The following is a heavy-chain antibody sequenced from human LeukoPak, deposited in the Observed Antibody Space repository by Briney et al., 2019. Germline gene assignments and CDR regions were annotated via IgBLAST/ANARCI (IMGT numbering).Heavy chain of an antibody. CDR3: ARGDSGYDSIDHYFDY. CDR2: IYHSGST. J-gene: IGHJ4*02. Sequence: SETLSPTCAVSGGSISSGGYPWSWIRQPPGKGLEWIGYIYHSGSTYYNPSLKSRVTISVDRSKNQFSLKLSSVTAADTAVYYCARGDSGYDSIDHYFDYWGQGTLVTVSS. CDR1: GGSISSGGYP. V-gene: IGHV4-30-2*01. D-gene: IGHD5-12*01.